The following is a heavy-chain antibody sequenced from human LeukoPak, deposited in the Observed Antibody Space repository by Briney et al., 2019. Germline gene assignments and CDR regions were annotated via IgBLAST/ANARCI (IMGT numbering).Heavy chain of an antibody. D-gene: IGHD7-27*01. J-gene: IGHJ4*02. CDR2: ISYDGSNK. V-gene: IGHV3-30*18. CDR1: GFTFSSYG. Sequence: PGGSLGLSCAASGFTFSSYGMHWVRQAPGKGLEWVAVISYDGSNKYYADSVKGRFTISRDNSKNTLYLQMNSLRAEDTAVYYCAKDQATGGSFDYWGQGTLVTVSS. CDR3: AKDQATGGSFDY.